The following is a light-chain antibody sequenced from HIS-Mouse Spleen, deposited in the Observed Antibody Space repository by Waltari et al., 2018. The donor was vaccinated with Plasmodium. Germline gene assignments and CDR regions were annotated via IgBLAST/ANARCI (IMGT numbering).Light chain of an antibody. J-gene: IGKJ1*01. CDR1: QSISSY. CDR2: AAS. Sequence: DIQMTQSPSSLSASVGDRVTITCRASQSISSYLNWYQQKPGKAPKLLIYAASSLQSGGPSRFTGSGSGTDFTRTISSLQPEDIATYNCQQSYSTWTFGQGTKVESK. V-gene: IGKV1-39*01. CDR3: QQSYSTWT.